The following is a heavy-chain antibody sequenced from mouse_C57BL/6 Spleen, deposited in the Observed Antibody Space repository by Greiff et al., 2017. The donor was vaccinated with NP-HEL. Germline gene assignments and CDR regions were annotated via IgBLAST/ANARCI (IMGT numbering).Heavy chain of an antibody. Sequence: EVKLMESGGGLVKPGGSLKLSCAASGFTFSSYAMSWVRQTPEKRLEWVATISDGGSYTYYPDNVKGRFTISRDNAKNNLYLQMSHLKSEDTAMYYCARDRPLYWYFDGWGTGTTVTVSS. V-gene: IGHV5-4*01. CDR3: ARDRPLYWYFDG. J-gene: IGHJ1*03. CDR2: ISDGGSYT. CDR1: GFTFSSYA.